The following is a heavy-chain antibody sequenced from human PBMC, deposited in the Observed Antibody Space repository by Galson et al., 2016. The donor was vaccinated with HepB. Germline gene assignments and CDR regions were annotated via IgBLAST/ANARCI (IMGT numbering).Heavy chain of an antibody. CDR2: ISGRGGST. V-gene: IGHV3-23*01. J-gene: IGHJ4*02. Sequence: SLRLSCAASGLTFSSYAMSWVRQAPGKGLEWVSGISGRGGSTYYADSVEGRFTISRDNSKNTLYLQMKSLRADDTAVYYCARRHEYCPPVGCSVDYWGQGTLVSVSS. CDR1: GLTFSSYA. D-gene: IGHD3-10*02. CDR3: ARRHEYCPPVGCSVDY.